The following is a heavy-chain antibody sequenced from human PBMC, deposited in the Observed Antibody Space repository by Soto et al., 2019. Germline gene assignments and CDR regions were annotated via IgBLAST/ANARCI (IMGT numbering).Heavy chain of an antibody. CDR2: IKHDGSEM. D-gene: IGHD3-10*01. CDR3: ARNHGLMWFGDLVRYIDY. V-gene: IGHV3-7*03. J-gene: IGHJ4*02. CDR1: GFTFSGHW. Sequence: EVQLVESGGGLVQPGGSLRLSCAASGFTFSGHWMSWVRQAPGKGLEWVADIKHDGSEMYFVDSVKGRFTISRDNAKNSLYLQMNSLRADDTAVYYCARNHGLMWFGDLVRYIDYWGQGTQVTLTS.